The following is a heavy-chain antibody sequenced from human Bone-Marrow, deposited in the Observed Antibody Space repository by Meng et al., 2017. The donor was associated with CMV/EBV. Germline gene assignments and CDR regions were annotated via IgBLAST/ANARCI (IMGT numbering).Heavy chain of an antibody. D-gene: IGHD7-27*01. J-gene: IGHJ4*02. Sequence: SETLSLTCNVSGVSITDSHYYWGWIRQPPGKGLEWIGSIYYSGSTYYNPSLKSRVTISVDTSKNQFSLKLSSVTAADTAVYYCARETGSADYWGQGTLVTVSS. V-gene: IGHV4-39*07. CDR2: IYYSGST. CDR1: GVSITDSHYY. CDR3: ARETGSADY.